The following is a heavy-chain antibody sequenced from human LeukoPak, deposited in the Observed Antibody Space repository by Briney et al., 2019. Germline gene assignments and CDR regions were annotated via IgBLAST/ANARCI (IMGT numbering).Heavy chain of an antibody. Sequence: PGGSLRLSCAASGFTLNNYAMSWVRQAPGKGLEWVSATSSSDAGTYHADSVRGRFTISRDNSKNTLYLQMNRLRAEDAAVYYCARAPVTSCSGVLCYPFDYWGQGTLVTVSS. V-gene: IGHV3-23*01. CDR2: TSSSDAGT. J-gene: IGHJ4*02. CDR1: GFTLNNYA. D-gene: IGHD2-15*01. CDR3: ARAPVTSCSGVLCYPFDY.